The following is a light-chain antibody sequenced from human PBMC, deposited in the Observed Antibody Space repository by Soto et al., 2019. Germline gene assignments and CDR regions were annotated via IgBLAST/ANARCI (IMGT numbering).Light chain of an antibody. CDR3: SSYTGSITPVV. J-gene: IGLJ2*01. V-gene: IGLV2-14*01. CDR1: SSDVGGYNF. CDR2: EVS. Sequence: QSVLTQPASVSGSPGQSITISCTGTSSDVGGYNFVSWYQHHPGKAPKLMIYEVSNRPSGVSYRFSGSKSGNTASLTISGLKAEDEADYYCSSYTGSITPVVFGGGTKLTVL.